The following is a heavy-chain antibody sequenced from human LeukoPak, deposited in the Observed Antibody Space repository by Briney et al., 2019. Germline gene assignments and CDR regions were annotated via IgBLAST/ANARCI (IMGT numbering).Heavy chain of an antibody. CDR2: INHSGST. CDR3: ARGRVRRQQLVRSYYYGMDV. Sequence: SETLSLTCAVYGGSFSGYYWSWIRQPPGKGLEWIGEINHSGSTNYNPSLKSRVTISVDTSKNQFSLKLSSVTAADTAVYYCARGRVRRQQLVRSYYYGMDVWGQGTTVTVSS. V-gene: IGHV4-34*01. CDR1: GGSFSGYY. J-gene: IGHJ6*02. D-gene: IGHD6-13*01.